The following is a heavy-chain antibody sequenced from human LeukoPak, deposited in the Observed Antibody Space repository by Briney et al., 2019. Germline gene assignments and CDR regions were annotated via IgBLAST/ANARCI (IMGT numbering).Heavy chain of an antibody. V-gene: IGHV4-39*07. J-gene: IGHJ3*02. CDR2: IYYSGST. Sequence: SETLSLTCTVSGGSISSSSYYWGWIRQPPGKGLEWIGSIYYSGSTYYNPSLKSRVTISVDTSKNQFSLKLSSVTAADTAVYYCAGEQVAVAGVDAFDIWGQGTMVTVSS. CDR1: GGSISSSSYY. CDR3: AGEQVAVAGVDAFDI. D-gene: IGHD6-19*01.